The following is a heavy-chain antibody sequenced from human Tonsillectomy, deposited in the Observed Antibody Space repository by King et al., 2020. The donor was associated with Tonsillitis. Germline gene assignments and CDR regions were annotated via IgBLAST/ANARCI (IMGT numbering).Heavy chain of an antibody. CDR1: GYTFTGYY. J-gene: IGHJ4*02. V-gene: IGHV1-2*02. CDR3: ARDGYRGEGGGDS. Sequence: QLVQSGAEVKKPGASVKVSCKASGYTFTGYYIHWVRQAPGQGLEWMGWINPNSGGTNFTQKFQGRVTMTRDTSISTAYMELSRLRSDDTAVYYGARDGYRGEGGGDSWGQGTLVTFSS. D-gene: IGHD5-12*01. CDR2: INPNSGGT.